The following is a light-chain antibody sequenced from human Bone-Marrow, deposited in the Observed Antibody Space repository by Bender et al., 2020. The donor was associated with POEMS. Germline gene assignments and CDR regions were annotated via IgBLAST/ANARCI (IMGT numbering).Light chain of an antibody. CDR3: YSAADNNLV. CDR1: KLENKY. J-gene: IGLJ3*02. CDR2: QDD. Sequence: SYELTQPPSVSVSPGQTAGITCSGDKLENKYVCWYHQKPGQSPVLVIYQDDMRPSGIPERFSGSNSGNIATLTISGTQALDEADYYCYSAADNNLVFGGGTKLTVL. V-gene: IGLV3-1*01.